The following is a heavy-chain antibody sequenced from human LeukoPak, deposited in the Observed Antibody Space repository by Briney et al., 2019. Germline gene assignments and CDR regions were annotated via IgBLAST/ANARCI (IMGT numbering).Heavy chain of an antibody. V-gene: IGHV3-21*01. J-gene: IGHJ4*02. CDR1: AFTFSNYS. Sequence: PRGSLRLSSADSAFTFSNYSMNWVRQAPGKGLEWVSSISSSSSYIYYADSVKGRFTISRDNAKNSLYLQMNSLRAEDTAVYYCASNPQTMIVVVDDYWGQGTLVTVSS. D-gene: IGHD3-22*01. CDR2: ISSSSSYI. CDR3: ASNPQTMIVVVDDY.